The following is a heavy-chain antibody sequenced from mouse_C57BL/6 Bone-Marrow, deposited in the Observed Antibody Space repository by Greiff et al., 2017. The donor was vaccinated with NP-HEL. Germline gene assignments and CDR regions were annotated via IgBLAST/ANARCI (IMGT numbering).Heavy chain of an antibody. CDR1: GYTFTEYT. CDR3: SRHGDYYRPRYWYFHV. V-gene: IGHV1-62-2*01. D-gene: IGHD1-1*01. CDR2: FYPGSGSL. Sequence: VQLQQSGAELVKPGASVKLSCKASGYTFTEYTIHWVKQRSGQGLEWIGWFYPGSGSLKYNEKFKDQATLTADKSSRTVYMELSRLTSEDSAVYFCSRHGDYYRPRYWYFHVWGTGTTVTVSS. J-gene: IGHJ1*03.